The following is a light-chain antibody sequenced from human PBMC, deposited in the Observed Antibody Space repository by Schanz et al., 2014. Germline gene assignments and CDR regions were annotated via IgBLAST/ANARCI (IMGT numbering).Light chain of an antibody. CDR3: QQYGSSPPFT. CDR2: GAS. V-gene: IGKV3-15*01. CDR1: QNIGSN. Sequence: EIVMTQSPATLSVSPGERATLTCRASQNIGSNLAWYQQKPGQAPRLLIYGASPRVTGIPARFSGSGSGTEFTLTISRLEPEDFAVYFCQQYGSSPPFTFGPGTKVDI. J-gene: IGKJ3*01.